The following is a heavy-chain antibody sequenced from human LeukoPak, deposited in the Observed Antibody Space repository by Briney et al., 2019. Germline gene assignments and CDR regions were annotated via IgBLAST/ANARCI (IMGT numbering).Heavy chain of an antibody. V-gene: IGHV1-3*01. CDR2: INGGNGKT. CDR1: GYSFITYV. CDR3: ARDNDFWSGYFDY. D-gene: IGHD3-3*01. J-gene: IGHJ4*02. Sequence: ASVKVSCKASGYSFITYVMHWVRQAPGQRLEWMGWINGGNGKTKYSQKFQDRVTISRDTSASTAYMELSSLRSEDTAVYYCARDNDFWSGYFDYWGQGTLVTVSS.